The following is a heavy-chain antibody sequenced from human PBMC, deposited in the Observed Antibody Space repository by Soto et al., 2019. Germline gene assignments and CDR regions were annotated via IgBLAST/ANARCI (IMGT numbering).Heavy chain of an antibody. CDR2: IKSKSAGGTT. J-gene: IGHJ6*02. V-gene: IGHV3-15*01. CDR1: GLTFSNAW. Sequence: EVQLVESGGGLVQPGESLRLSCAASGLTFSNAWMSWVRQTPGKGLEWVGRIKSKSAGGTTDYAAPVKGRFTISRDESKNTLYLQMNSLKTEDTAVYYCTTDLFLGGMDVWGQGTTVTVSS. CDR3: TTDLFLGGMDV.